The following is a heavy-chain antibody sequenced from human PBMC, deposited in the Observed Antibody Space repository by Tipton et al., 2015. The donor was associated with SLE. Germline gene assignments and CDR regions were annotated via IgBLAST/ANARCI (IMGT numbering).Heavy chain of an antibody. CDR2: IYYSGST. J-gene: IGHJ6*03. V-gene: IGHV4-61*08. Sequence: TLSLTCTVSGGSISSGGYYWSWIRQPPGKGLEWIGYIYYSGSTNYNPSLKSRVTISVDTSKNQFSLKLSSVTAADTAVYYCARDSGIAVDNYYYYYMDVWGKGTTVTVSS. D-gene: IGHD6-19*01. CDR1: GGSISSGGYY. CDR3: ARDSGIAVDNYYYYYMDV.